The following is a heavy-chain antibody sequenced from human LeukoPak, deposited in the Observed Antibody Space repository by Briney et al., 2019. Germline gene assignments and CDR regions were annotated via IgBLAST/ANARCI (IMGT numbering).Heavy chain of an antibody. CDR2: ISASGGST. Sequence: QPGGSLRLSCAASGFTFSSYGMSWVRQAPGKGLEWVSAISASGGSTYYADSVKGRFTISRDNSKNTLYLQMNCLRAEDTAVYYCVKEVVVPAATDAFDIWGQGTMVTVSS. CDR3: VKEVVVPAATDAFDI. V-gene: IGHV3-23*01. CDR1: GFTFSSYG. D-gene: IGHD2-2*01. J-gene: IGHJ3*02.